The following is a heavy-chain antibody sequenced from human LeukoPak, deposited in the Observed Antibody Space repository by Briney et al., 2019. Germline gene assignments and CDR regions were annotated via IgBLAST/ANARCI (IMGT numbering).Heavy chain of an antibody. CDR1: GFTVTHYA. CDR3: YCRDDLPA. CDR2: VDANGRTT. V-gene: IGHV3-64D*06. Sequence: PGGSLRLSCSASGFTVTHYAMHWVRQAPGKGLEYVSAVDANGRTTYYADSVKGRFTISRDDSKNTLYLHMSSLRPEDTGIYYCYCRDDLPAWGQGTLVTISS. D-gene: IGHD5-24*01. J-gene: IGHJ5*02.